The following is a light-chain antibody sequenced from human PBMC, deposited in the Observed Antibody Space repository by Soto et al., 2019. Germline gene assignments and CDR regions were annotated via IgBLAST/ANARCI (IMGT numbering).Light chain of an antibody. CDR3: QQYQNLWT. CDR2: RAS. J-gene: IGKJ1*01. Sequence: IGMTQSPATLSVSPGERATLSCRASQTIYSNVAWYQQRPGQPPRLLIYRASSRATGIPARFSGSGSGTEFTLTIDSLHSEDFAVYYCQQYQNLWTLRQGIKVDSK. V-gene: IGKV3-15*01. CDR1: QTIYSN.